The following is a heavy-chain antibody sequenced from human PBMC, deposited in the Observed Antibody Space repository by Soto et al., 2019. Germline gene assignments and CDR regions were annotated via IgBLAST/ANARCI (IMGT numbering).Heavy chain of an antibody. CDR2: MNPNSGNT. Sequence: ASVKVSCKASGYTFTSYDINWVRQATGQGLEWMGWMNPNSGNTGYAQKFQGRVTMTRNTSISTAYMELSSLRSEDTAVYYCARGGGVYDFWSGYYLYYYYYYMDVWRKGITGTVSS. J-gene: IGHJ6*03. CDR3: ARGGGVYDFWSGYYLYYYYYYMDV. D-gene: IGHD3-3*01. V-gene: IGHV1-8*01. CDR1: GYTFTSYD.